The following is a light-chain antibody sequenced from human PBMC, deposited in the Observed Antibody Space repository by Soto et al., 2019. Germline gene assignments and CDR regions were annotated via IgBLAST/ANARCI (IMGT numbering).Light chain of an antibody. J-gene: IGKJ1*01. CDR1: QSLSNW. CDR2: DAS. V-gene: IGKV1-5*01. Sequence: DIQMTQSPSTLSASVGDRVTITCRASQSLSNWLAWYQQKPGKAPNLLIYDASSLESGVPSRFSGSGSGTEFTLTISSLQPDDFATYYCQQYHSYPWTFGQGTKVEIK. CDR3: QQYHSYPWT.